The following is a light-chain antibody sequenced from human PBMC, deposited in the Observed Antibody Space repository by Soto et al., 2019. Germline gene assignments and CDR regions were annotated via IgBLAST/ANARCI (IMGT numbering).Light chain of an antibody. Sequence: QSVLAQPASVSGSPGQSITISCTGTSGFVGSFSLVSWYQQHPGKAPKVMIYAVSDRPSGVSDRFSGSKSGISASLTISGLQPEQQADYYCISYNDSQSYLFGTGTKVTVL. CDR1: SGFVGSFSL. CDR2: AVS. J-gene: IGLJ1*01. V-gene: IGLV2-14*02. CDR3: ISYNDSQSYL.